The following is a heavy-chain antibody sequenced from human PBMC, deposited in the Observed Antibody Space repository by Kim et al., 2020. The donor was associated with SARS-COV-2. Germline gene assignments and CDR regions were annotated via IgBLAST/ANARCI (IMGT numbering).Heavy chain of an antibody. CDR1: GYSFSGYW. CDR3: ARQAVTVPRLNLVSFDP. CDR2: IYPDNSDN. D-gene: IGHD4-17*01. Sequence: GESLKISCKGFGYSFSGYWITWVRQMSGKGLEWMGIIYPDNSDNRYSPSFRGQVTMSVDKSISTAYLQLNSLKASDTAMYYCARQAVTVPRLNLVSFDPW. V-gene: IGHV5-51*01. J-gene: IGHJ5*02.